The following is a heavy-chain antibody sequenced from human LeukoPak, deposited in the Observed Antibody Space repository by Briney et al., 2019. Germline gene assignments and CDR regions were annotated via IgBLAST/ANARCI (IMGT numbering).Heavy chain of an antibody. J-gene: IGHJ4*02. CDR2: INHSGST. Sequence: SETLSLTCAVYGGSFSGYYWSWIRQPPGKGLEWIGEINHSGSTNYNPSLKSRVTISVDTPKNQFSLKLSSVTAADTAVYYCARGRYYGSGSYPVDYWGQGTLVTVSS. D-gene: IGHD3-10*01. CDR1: GGSFSGYY. V-gene: IGHV4-34*01. CDR3: ARGRYYGSGSYPVDY.